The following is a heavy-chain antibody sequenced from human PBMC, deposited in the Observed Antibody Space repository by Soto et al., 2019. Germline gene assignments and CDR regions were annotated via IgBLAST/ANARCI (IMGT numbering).Heavy chain of an antibody. CDR3: ARHYYGSGSYYKSDWFDP. CDR2: IYYSGST. J-gene: IGHJ5*02. D-gene: IGHD3-10*01. Sequence: PAETLSLTCTVSGGSICSSSYYWGWIRQPPGKGLEWIGSIYYSGSTYYNPSLKSRVTMSVDTSKNQFSLKLSSVTAADTAVYYCARHYYGSGSYYKSDWFDPWGQGTLVTVSS. CDR1: GGSICSSSYY. V-gene: IGHV4-39*01.